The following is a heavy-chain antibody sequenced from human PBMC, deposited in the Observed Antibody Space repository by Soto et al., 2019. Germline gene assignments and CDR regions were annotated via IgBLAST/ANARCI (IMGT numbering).Heavy chain of an antibody. CDR3: ARRRNSNYGFDY. CDR2: IYWDDDK. Sequence: GLDLEWLALIYWDDDKRYRPSLKNRLTITKDTSENRVVLTMTNMDPVDTATYFCARRRNSNYGFDYWGQGTLVTVSS. V-gene: IGHV2-5*02. J-gene: IGHJ4*02. D-gene: IGHD4-4*01.